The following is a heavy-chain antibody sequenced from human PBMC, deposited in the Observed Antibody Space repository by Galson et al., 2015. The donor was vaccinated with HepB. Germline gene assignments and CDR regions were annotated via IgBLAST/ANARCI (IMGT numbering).Heavy chain of an antibody. CDR2: ISGSGGTT. CDR1: GFTFSTYA. D-gene: IGHD4-17*01. V-gene: IGHV3-23*01. Sequence: SLRLSCAASGFTFSTYAMSWVRQAPGKGLEWVSGISGSGGTTYYADSVKGRFTISRDNSKNTLYLQMNSLRGADTAVYYCAKDRSVTNEYFQHWGQGTLVTVSS. J-gene: IGHJ1*01. CDR3: AKDRSVTNEYFQH.